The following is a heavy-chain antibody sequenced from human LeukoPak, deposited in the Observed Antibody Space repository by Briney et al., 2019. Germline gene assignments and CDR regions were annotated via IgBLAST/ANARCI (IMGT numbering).Heavy chain of an antibody. CDR3: ARDVDIVATIYGDAFDI. D-gene: IGHD5-12*01. Sequence: PGGSLRLSCGASELAFKNVWMSWVRQAPGKGLEWVSSISSSSSTKNYADSVKGRFTISRDNAKNSLYLQMNSLRAEDTAVYYCARDVDIVATIYGDAFDIWGQGTMVTVSS. CDR2: ISSSSSTK. CDR1: ELAFKNVW. J-gene: IGHJ3*02. V-gene: IGHV3-11*04.